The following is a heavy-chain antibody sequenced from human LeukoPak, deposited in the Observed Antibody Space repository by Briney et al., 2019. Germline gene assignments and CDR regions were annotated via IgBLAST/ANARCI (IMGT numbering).Heavy chain of an antibody. Sequence: PSETLSLTCSVSGGSISSTNHDWAWIRQPPGQGLEWIGSVCYSGTTYYNLSLKSRVTLSVDTSKNQFSLKLSSVTAADTAVSFCARSLGASSWVGNWFDPWGQGTPVTVSP. V-gene: IGHV4-39*01. J-gene: IGHJ5*02. CDR2: VCYSGTT. CDR1: GGSISSTNHD. CDR3: ARSLGASSWVGNWFDP. D-gene: IGHD6-13*01.